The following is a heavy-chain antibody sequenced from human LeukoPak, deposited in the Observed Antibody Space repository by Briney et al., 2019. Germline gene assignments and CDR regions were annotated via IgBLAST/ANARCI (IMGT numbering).Heavy chain of an antibody. CDR2: IRNHGNDE. Sequence: PGRTLRLSCAASGFTFSSNGMHWVRQATGKGLEWVAMIRNHGNDEYHADSVKGRFSVSRDNSKNTMYLQMNSLRAEDTAVYYCAKDASWSLDYWGQGTLVTVSP. V-gene: IGHV3-30*02. D-gene: IGHD6-13*01. J-gene: IGHJ4*02. CDR3: AKDASWSLDY. CDR1: GFTFSSNG.